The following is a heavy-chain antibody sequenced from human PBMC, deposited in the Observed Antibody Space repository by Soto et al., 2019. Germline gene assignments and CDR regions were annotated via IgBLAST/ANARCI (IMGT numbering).Heavy chain of an antibody. CDR2: IFSNDEK. Sequence: SGPTLVNPTDTLTLTCTVSGFSLSNARRGVSWIRQPPGKALDWLAHIFSNDEKSYSTSLKSRLTISKDTSKSQVVLTMTNIDPVDTATYYCARTYRDYIFGMDACGQGTTVTVSS. CDR1: GFSLSNARRG. V-gene: IGHV2-26*01. CDR3: ARTYRDYIFGMDA. D-gene: IGHD2-15*01. J-gene: IGHJ6*02.